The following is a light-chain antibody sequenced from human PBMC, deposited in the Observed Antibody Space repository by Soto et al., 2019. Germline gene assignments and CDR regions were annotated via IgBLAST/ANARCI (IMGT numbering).Light chain of an antibody. Sequence: QSVLTQPPSASGSPGQSVTISCTGTSSDVGAYNYVSWYQHRPGKAPTLMIYEVTKRPSGVPDRFSGAKSGNTASLTVSGLQAEDEADYYCTSHAGTNNFPYVFGTGTKVTVL. CDR2: EVT. CDR3: TSHAGTNNFPYV. CDR1: SSDVGAYNY. V-gene: IGLV2-8*01. J-gene: IGLJ1*01.